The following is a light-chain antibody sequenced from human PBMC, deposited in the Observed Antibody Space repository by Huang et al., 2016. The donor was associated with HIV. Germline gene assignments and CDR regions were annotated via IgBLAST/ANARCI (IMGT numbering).Light chain of an antibody. V-gene: IGKV3-15*01. CDR3: QQYNNWPPWT. CDR2: GAS. Sequence: EIVMTQSPATLSVSPGERATLSCRASQSVSTNLAWYQQKPRQAPRLLIHGASTRTTGIPARFSGSGSGTEFTLTITSLQSEDFAVYYCQQYNNWPPWTLGQGTKVEIK. J-gene: IGKJ1*01. CDR1: QSVSTN.